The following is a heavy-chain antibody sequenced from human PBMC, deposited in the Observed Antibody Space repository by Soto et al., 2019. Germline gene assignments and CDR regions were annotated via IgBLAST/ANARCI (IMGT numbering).Heavy chain of an antibody. D-gene: IGHD3-3*01. Sequence: ASLKVSCKASGYTFTSYAMHWVRQAPGQRLEWMGWINAGNGNTKYSQKFQGRVTITRDTSASTAYMELSSLRSEDTAVYYCARERYDFWSGYLPYQGYFQHWGQGTLVTVSS. CDR2: INAGNGNT. J-gene: IGHJ1*01. CDR1: GYTFTSYA. V-gene: IGHV1-3*01. CDR3: ARERYDFWSGYLPYQGYFQH.